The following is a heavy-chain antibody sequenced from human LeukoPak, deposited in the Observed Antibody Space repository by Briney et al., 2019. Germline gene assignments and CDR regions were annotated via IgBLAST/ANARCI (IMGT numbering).Heavy chain of an antibody. V-gene: IGHV3-20*01. CDR2: ITWGGGSI. Sequence: GGSLRLSCVASGFNFYDYGMRWVRQGPGRGLEWVSDITWGGGSIVYADSVKGRFTISRDNAKNSLYLQINSLRAEDTALYHCARWTFIGVAGPENYWGQGTLVTVSS. D-gene: IGHD6-19*01. CDR3: ARWTFIGVAGPENY. J-gene: IGHJ4*01. CDR1: GFNFYDYG.